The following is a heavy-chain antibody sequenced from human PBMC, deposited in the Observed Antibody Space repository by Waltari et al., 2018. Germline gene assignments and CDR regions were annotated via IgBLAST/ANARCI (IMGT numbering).Heavy chain of an antibody. CDR3: ARAREMGDY. Sequence: EVQLVESGGGLVQPGGSLRLSCAASGLTFSMHGMNWVRQAPGKGREWLSYISSSSGSIYYADSVKGGFTISRDNAKNSLYRQMNSLRDEDTAVYYCARAREMGDYWGQGTLVNVSS. CDR2: ISSSSGSI. V-gene: IGHV3-48*02. D-gene: IGHD1-26*01. J-gene: IGHJ4*02. CDR1: GLTFSMHG.